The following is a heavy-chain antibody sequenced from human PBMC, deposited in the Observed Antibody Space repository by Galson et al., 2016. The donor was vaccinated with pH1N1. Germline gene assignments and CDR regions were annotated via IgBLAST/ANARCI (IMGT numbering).Heavy chain of an antibody. D-gene: IGHD1-1*01. CDR1: GDSITSGYY. V-gene: IGHV4-38-2*01. CDR3: AKMARTSGPDSEYYFDF. Sequence: SETLSLTCAVSGDSITSGYYWGWIRQAPGRGLEGIGSFYDSGSTTYYKSSLKSRVAISLDTSKNQFSLRLRSMTAADTAVYYCAKMARTSGPDSEYYFDFWGQGMLVTVSS. CDR2: FYDSGSTT. J-gene: IGHJ4*02.